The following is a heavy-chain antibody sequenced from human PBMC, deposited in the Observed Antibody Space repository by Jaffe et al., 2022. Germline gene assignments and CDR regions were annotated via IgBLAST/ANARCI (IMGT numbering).Heavy chain of an antibody. CDR2: IIPIFGTA. V-gene: IGHV1-69*01. CDR1: GGTFSSYA. D-gene: IGHD3-10*01. J-gene: IGHJ5*02. Sequence: QVQLVQSGAEVKKPGSSVKVSCKASGGTFSSYAISWVRQAPGQGLEWMGGIIPIFGTANYAQKFQGRVTITADESTSTAYMELSSLRSEDTAVYYCARYIPTTASGSYFRGYNWFDPWGQGTLVTVSS. CDR3: ARYIPTTASGSYFRGYNWFDP.